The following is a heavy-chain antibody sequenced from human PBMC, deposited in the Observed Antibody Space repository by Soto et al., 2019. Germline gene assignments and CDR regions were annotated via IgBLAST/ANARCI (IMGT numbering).Heavy chain of an antibody. V-gene: IGHV3-30-3*01. Sequence: QVQLVESGGGVVQPGRSLRLSCAASEITFSNYAIRWVRQAPGKGLEWVATVSYDGSNKYYADSVKGRFTISRDTSKNALYLQMSSLRTEDTAVYYCARASRYCTNGVCLGDFDYWGQGTLVTVSS. CDR3: ARASRYCTNGVCLGDFDY. J-gene: IGHJ4*02. D-gene: IGHD2-8*01. CDR2: VSYDGSNK. CDR1: EITFSNYA.